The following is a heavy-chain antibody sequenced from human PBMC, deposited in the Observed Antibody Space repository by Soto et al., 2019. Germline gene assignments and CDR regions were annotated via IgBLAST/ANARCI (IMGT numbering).Heavy chain of an antibody. J-gene: IGHJ4*02. D-gene: IGHD3-3*01. CDR2: VTAYNDER. V-gene: IGHV1-18*04. CDR3: ARFDFWSGYLQGH. Sequence: QVQLVQSGAEVKKPGASLRVSCKASGYTFTSYGINWARQAPGQGLEWIGWVTAYNDERKYAEKFQDRLSMTTDTATATAFMELRSLRSDDTAMYYCARFDFWSGYLQGHWGQGTLVTVSS. CDR1: GYTFTSYG.